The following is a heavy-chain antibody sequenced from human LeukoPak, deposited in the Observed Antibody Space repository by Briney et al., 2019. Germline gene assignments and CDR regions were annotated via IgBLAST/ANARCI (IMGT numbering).Heavy chain of an antibody. Sequence: PSENLSLTCAVSGGSISSGGYSWSWIRQPPGKGLEWSGYIYYSGSTYYNPSLKSRVTISIDRSKNQFSLKLSSVTAADTAVYYCVRAWGDYYYYGMDVWGQGTTVTVSS. CDR1: GGSISSGGYS. J-gene: IGHJ6*02. CDR2: IYYSGST. CDR3: VRAWGDYYYYGMDV. D-gene: IGHD3-16*01. V-gene: IGHV4-30-2*01.